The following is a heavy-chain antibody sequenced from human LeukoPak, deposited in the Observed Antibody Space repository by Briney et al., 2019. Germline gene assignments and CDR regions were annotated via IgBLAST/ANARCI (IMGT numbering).Heavy chain of an antibody. V-gene: IGHV4-38-2*02. CDR1: GYSISSGYF. Sequence: SETLSLTCTVSGYSISSGYFWGWIRQPPGKGLEWIGSFYHSGITYYNPSLKSRVTISVDTSKNQFSLKLSSVTAADTAVYYCARGYSSSWYVKGSRRNWFDPWGQGTLVTVSS. CDR3: ARGYSSSWYVKGSRRNWFDP. D-gene: IGHD6-13*01. CDR2: FYHSGIT. J-gene: IGHJ5*02.